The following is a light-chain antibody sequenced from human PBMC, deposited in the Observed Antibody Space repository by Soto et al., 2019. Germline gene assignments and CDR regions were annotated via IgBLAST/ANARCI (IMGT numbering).Light chain of an antibody. J-gene: IGKJ1*01. V-gene: IGKV3-20*01. Sequence: EVVLTQSPGAMYLSPGESATLSCRASQSFSSSYFAWYQQCSGQAPRLFIYGISTRATCIPDRFSGSGSGTDFTLTINRLEPEDFAVYYCQQYGSSPGSFGQGTKVEVK. CDR1: QSFSSSY. CDR3: QQYGSSPGS. CDR2: GIS.